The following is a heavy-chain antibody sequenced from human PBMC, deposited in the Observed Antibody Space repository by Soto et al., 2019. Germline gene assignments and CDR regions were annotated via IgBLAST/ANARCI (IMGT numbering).Heavy chain of an antibody. J-gene: IGHJ5*02. CDR1: GGSISSGDYY. CDR2: IYYSGST. CDR3: ARADGQLAENWFDP. V-gene: IGHV4-30-4*01. Sequence: QVQLQESGPGLVKPSQTLSLTCTVSGGSISSGDYYWSWIRQPPGKGLGWFGYIYYSGSTYYNPSRKSRVTLSVDTSKNHFSLKLSSVTAADTALYYCARADGQLAENWFDPWGQGTLVTVSS. D-gene: IGHD6-13*01.